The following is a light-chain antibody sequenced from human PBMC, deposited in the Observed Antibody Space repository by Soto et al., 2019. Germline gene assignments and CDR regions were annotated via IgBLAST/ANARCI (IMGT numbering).Light chain of an antibody. V-gene: IGKV1-33*01. Sequence: DIQMTQSPSSLSASVGDRVTITCQASQDPNIYLNWYQQKPGKAPKLLINDASNLETGVPSRFSGSGSGTDFTLTITSLQAEDIATYYCQQYENLPLTFGGGTKVEIK. CDR1: QDPNIY. J-gene: IGKJ4*01. CDR2: DAS. CDR3: QQYENLPLT.